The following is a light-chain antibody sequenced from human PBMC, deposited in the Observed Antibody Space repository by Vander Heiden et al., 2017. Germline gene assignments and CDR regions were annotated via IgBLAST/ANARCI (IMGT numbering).Light chain of an antibody. CDR3: QQDSSSLT. Sequence: EIVLTQSPGTLSLSPGERATLSCRASQSVSSSYLAWYQQKPGQAPRLLIYGASSSANGIPDRFSGSGSGTDFTLTSSRREPEDFAVYYGQQDSSSLTFGGGTKVEIK. CDR2: GAS. V-gene: IGKV3-20*01. J-gene: IGKJ4*01. CDR1: QSVSSSY.